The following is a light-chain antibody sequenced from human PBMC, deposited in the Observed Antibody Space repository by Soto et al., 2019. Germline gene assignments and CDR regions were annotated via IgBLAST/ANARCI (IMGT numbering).Light chain of an antibody. CDR1: QSVSSSY. V-gene: IGKV3-20*01. Sequence: EIVMTQSPATLSLSPGERATLSCRASQSVSSSYLAWYQQKPGQAPRLLIYGASNRATAIPDRFSGSVSGTDFTLTISRLEPEDFAVYYCQQYGSSPFTFGPGTKVDI. CDR3: QQYGSSPFT. CDR2: GAS. J-gene: IGKJ3*01.